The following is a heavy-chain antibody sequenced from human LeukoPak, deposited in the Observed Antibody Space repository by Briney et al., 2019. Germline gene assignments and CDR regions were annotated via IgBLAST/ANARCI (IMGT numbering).Heavy chain of an antibody. CDR3: ARDLDFDWLGGEDY. Sequence: GGSLRLSCAASGLTFSSYVMHWVRQAPGKGLEWVAIISYDGSNEYYADSVKGRFTISRDNAKNSLYLQMNSLRAEDTAVYYCARDLDFDWLGGEDYWGQGTLVTVSS. CDR1: GLTFSSYV. J-gene: IGHJ4*02. D-gene: IGHD3-9*01. V-gene: IGHV3-30*04. CDR2: ISYDGSNE.